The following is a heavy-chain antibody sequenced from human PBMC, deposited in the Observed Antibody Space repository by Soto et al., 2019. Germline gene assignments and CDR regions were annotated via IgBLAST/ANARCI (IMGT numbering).Heavy chain of an antibody. V-gene: IGHV3-30*18. CDR1: GFTFSSYG. CDR3: AKGLSSLYRSSI. CDR2: ISYDGSNK. D-gene: IGHD6-13*01. J-gene: IGHJ4*02. Sequence: GGSLRLSCAASGFTFSSYGMHWVRQAPGKGLEWVAVISYDGSNKYYADSVKGRFTISRDNSKNTLYLQMNSLRAEDTAVYYCAKGLSSLYRSSIWGQGTLVTVSS.